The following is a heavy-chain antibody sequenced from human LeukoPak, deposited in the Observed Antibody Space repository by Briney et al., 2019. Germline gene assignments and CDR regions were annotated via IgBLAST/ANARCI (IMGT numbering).Heavy chain of an antibody. D-gene: IGHD6-19*01. CDR3: ARSAVADTLSAYYFEY. Sequence: ASVKVSCKASGYTFITNDISWVRQAPGQGREGMGWISAYNGNTNYAQKLQGRVTMTTYTSTNTAYMELRSLRSDDTAVYYCARSAVADTLSAYYFEYWGQGTLVTVSS. CDR1: GYTFITND. CDR2: ISAYNGNT. J-gene: IGHJ4*02. V-gene: IGHV1-18*04.